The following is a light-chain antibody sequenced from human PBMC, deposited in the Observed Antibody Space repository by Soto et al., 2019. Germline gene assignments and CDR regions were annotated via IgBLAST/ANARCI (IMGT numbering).Light chain of an antibody. Sequence: QSALTQPASVSGSPGQSITISCTGTSSDIGGYNYVSWYQQHPGKAPKLMIYDVSNRPSGVSDRFSGSKSGNTASLTISGLQAEDEADYHCSSYTRSSTLDVVFGGGTQLTVL. J-gene: IGLJ2*01. CDR1: SSDIGGYNY. V-gene: IGLV2-14*01. CDR2: DVS. CDR3: SSYTRSSTLDVV.